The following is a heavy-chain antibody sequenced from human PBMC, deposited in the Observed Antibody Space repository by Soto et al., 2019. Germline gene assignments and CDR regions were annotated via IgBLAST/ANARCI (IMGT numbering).Heavy chain of an antibody. J-gene: IGHJ1*01. Sequence: EVQLVESGGGWIQPGGSLRLSCAASWFTVSSNYMSWVRQAPGKGLEWVSVIYSGGSTYYADSVKGRFTISRDNSKNTLYLQMNSLRAEDTAVYYCARDRVESGYPEYFQHWGQGTLVTVSS. CDR1: WFTVSSNY. D-gene: IGHD3-22*01. CDR3: ARDRVESGYPEYFQH. CDR2: IYSGGST. V-gene: IGHV3-53*01.